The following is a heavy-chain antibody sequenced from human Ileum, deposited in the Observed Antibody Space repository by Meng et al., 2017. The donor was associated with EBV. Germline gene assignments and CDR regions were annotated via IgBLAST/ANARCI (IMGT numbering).Heavy chain of an antibody. CDR3: ASKQYFFAY. Sequence: QVQRVQSGTKVKKPGASVKVSCKTSGYSFSRYVISWVRQAPGQGLEWVGWINPYDGDTNYAQKLQDRVTLTTDTSTSTAYMELRSLRSDDTAVYYCASKQYFFAYWGQGTLVTVSS. CDR2: INPYDGDT. J-gene: IGHJ4*02. V-gene: IGHV1-18*01. D-gene: IGHD1/OR15-1a*01. CDR1: GYSFSRYV.